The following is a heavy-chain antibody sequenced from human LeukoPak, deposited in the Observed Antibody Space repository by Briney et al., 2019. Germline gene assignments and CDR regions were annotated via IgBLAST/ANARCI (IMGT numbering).Heavy chain of an antibody. CDR2: IIPIFGTA. D-gene: IGHD6-6*01. CDR3: ASIGEYSSSYFDY. J-gene: IGHJ4*02. CDR1: GYTFTGYY. V-gene: IGHV1-69*06. Sequence: ASVKVSCKASGYTFTGYYMHWVRQAPGQGPEWMGGIIPIFGTANYAQKFQGRVTITADKSTSTAYMELSSLRSEDTAVYYCASIGEYSSSYFDYWGQGTLVTVSS.